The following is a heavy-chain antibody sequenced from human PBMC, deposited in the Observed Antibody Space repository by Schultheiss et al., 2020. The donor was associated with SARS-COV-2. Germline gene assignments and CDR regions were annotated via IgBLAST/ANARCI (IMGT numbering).Heavy chain of an antibody. V-gene: IGHV1-69*13. CDR3: ASPCTSCYRHYYYYGMDV. J-gene: IGHJ6*02. CDR2: IIPIFGTA. Sequence: SVKVSCKASGGTFSSYAISWVRQAPGQGLEWMGGIIPIFGTANYAQKFQGRVTITADESTSTAYMELSSLRSEDTAVYYCASPCTSCYRHYYYYGMDVWGQGTTVTVSS. CDR1: GGTFSSYA. D-gene: IGHD2-2*02.